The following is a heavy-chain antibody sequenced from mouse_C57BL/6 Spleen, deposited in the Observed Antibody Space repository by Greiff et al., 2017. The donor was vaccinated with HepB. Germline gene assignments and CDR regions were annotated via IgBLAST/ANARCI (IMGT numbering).Heavy chain of an antibody. V-gene: IGHV5-6*01. J-gene: IGHJ1*03. Sequence: EVHLVESGGDLVKPGGSLKLSCAASGFTFSSYGMSWVRQTPDKRLEWVATISSGGSYTYYPDSVKGRFTISRDNAKNTLYLQMSSLKSEDTAMYYCARHLRYFDVWGTGTTVTVSS. CDR1: GFTFSSYG. CDR2: ISSGGSYT. CDR3: ARHLRYFDV. D-gene: IGHD2-12*01.